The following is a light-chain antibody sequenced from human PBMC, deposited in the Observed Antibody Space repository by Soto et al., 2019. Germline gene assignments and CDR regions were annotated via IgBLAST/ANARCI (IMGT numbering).Light chain of an antibody. CDR1: SSDVGGYND. J-gene: IGLJ2*01. V-gene: IGLV2-8*01. CDR2: EVS. CDR3: SSYAGSKTL. Sequence: QSALTQPPSASGSPGQSVTISCTGTSSDVGGYNDVSWYQQHPGKAPKLMIYEVSKRPSGVPDRFSGSKSGNTASLTVSGLQAEDEADYYSSSYAGSKTLFGGGTKLTVL.